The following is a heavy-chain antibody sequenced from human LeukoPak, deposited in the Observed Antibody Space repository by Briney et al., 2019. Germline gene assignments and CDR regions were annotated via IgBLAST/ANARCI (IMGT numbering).Heavy chain of an antibody. CDR3: ATWGYYDTSGAVGYYFDY. CDR1: GGSISSGGYY. D-gene: IGHD3-22*01. V-gene: IGHV4-31*03. Sequence: PSETLSLTCTVSGGSISSGGYYWSWIRQHPGKGLEWIGYIYYRGSTYYNPSLKSRVTISVDTSKNQFSLKLSSVTAADTAVYYCATWGYYDTSGAVGYYFDYWGQGTLVTVSS. CDR2: IYYRGST. J-gene: IGHJ4*02.